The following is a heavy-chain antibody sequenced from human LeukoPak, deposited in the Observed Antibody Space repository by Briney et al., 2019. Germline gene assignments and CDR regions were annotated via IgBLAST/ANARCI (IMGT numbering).Heavy chain of an antibody. CDR2: ISAYNGNT. Sequence: EASVKVSCKASGYTFTSYGISWVRQAPGQGLEWMGWISAYNGNTNYAQKLQGRVTMTTDTSTSTAHMELRSLRSDDTAVYYCAQHDYGDWFDPWGQGTLVTVSS. CDR1: GYTFTSYG. J-gene: IGHJ5*02. CDR3: AQHDYGDWFDP. V-gene: IGHV1-18*04. D-gene: IGHD4-17*01.